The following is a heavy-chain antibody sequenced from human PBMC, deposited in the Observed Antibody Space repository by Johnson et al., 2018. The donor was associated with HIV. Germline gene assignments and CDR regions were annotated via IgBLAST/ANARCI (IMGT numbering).Heavy chain of an antibody. Sequence: VQLVESGGGLVQPGGSLRLSCAASGFTFSSYDMHWVRQATGKGLEWVSAIGTAGDTYYPGSVKGRFTISRENAKNSLYLQMNSLSPEDTAVYFCARGRATALDIDAFDIWGQGTMVTVSS. CDR3: ARGRATALDIDAFDI. D-gene: IGHD5-12*01. CDR1: GFTFSSYD. V-gene: IGHV3-13*01. J-gene: IGHJ3*02. CDR2: IGTAGDT.